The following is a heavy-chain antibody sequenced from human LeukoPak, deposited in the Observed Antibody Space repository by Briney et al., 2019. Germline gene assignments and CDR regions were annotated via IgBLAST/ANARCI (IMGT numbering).Heavy chain of an antibody. V-gene: IGHV3-30*18. D-gene: IGHD3-9*01. CDR1: GFTFSSYG. Sequence: TGRSLRLSCAASGFTFSSYGMHWVRQAPGKGLEWVAVISYDGSNKYYADSVKGRFTISRDNSKNTLYLQMNSLRAEDTAVYYCAKDLFRYDILTGYPYYFDYWGQGTLVTVSS. CDR2: ISYDGSNK. CDR3: AKDLFRYDILTGYPYYFDY. J-gene: IGHJ4*02.